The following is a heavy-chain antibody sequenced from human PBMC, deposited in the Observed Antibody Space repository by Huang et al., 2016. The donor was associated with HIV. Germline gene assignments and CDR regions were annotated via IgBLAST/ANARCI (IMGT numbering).Heavy chain of an antibody. Sequence: EVQLVQSGAEMKRPGESLKISCKVSGYSFTRQWIGWVGQRPGKGPEWVGIIYPGDSDVKYSPTFQGQVTISADNSISTAYLQWKSLKVSDTAMYFCARPPTYSDDGGYYIDAFGVWGRGTMVTVS. CDR2: IYPGDSDV. D-gene: IGHD2-21*02. J-gene: IGHJ3*01. V-gene: IGHV5-51*06. CDR1: GYSFTRQW. CDR3: ARPPTYSDDGGYYIDAFGV.